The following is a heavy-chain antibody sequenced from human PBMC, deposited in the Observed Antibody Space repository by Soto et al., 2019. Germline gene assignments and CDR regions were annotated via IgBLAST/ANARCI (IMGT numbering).Heavy chain of an antibody. J-gene: IGHJ4*02. CDR2: ISAYNGNT. CDR1: GYTFTSYG. V-gene: IGHV1-18*01. D-gene: IGHD3-10*01. Sequence: ASVKVSCKASGYTFTSYGISWVRQAPGQGLEWMGWISAYNGNTNYAQKLQGRVTMTTDTSTSTAYMELRSLRSDDTAVYYCARDPNYDGSGSYLGPSGVDDWGQGTLVTVSS. CDR3: ARDPNYDGSGSYLGPSGVDD.